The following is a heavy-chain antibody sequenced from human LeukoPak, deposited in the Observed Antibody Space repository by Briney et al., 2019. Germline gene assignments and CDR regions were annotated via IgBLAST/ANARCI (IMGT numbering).Heavy chain of an antibody. D-gene: IGHD5-12*01. J-gene: IGHJ3*02. CDR1: GFTFSSYE. V-gene: IGHV3-48*03. CDR2: ISSSGSTI. CDR3: AKWLRFAFDI. Sequence: PGGSLRLSCAASGFTFSSYEMNWVRQAPGKGLEWVSYISSSGSTIYYADSVKGRFTISRDNSKNTLYLQMNSLRAEDTAVYYCAKWLRFAFDIWGQGTMVTVSS.